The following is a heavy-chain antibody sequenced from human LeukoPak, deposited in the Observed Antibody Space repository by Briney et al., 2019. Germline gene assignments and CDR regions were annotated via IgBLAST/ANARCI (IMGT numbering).Heavy chain of an antibody. CDR1: GGSITSYY. CDR2: IYYSGST. Sequence: PSETLSLTCTVSGGSITSYYWSWIRQPPGKGLEWIGYIYYSGSTNYNPSLKSQVIMSVDTSKNQFSLKLGSVTAADTAVYFCARDLDFYLDYWGQGTLVTVSS. V-gene: IGHV4-59*01. J-gene: IGHJ4*02. CDR3: ARDLDFYLDY. D-gene: IGHD2/OR15-2a*01.